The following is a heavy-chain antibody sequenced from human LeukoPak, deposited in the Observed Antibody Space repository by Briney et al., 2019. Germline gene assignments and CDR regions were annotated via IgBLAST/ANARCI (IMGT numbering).Heavy chain of an antibody. D-gene: IGHD3-22*01. CDR3: ARDDSSGYFPDY. J-gene: IGHJ4*02. CDR1: GYTFTSYG. V-gene: IGHV1-18*01. Sequence: ASVKVSCKASGYTFTSYGISWVRQAPGQGLEWMGWISAYNGNTNYAQKLQGRVTMTTDTSTSTAYMELRSLRSDDTAVYYRARDDSSGYFPDYWGQGTLVTVSS. CDR2: ISAYNGNT.